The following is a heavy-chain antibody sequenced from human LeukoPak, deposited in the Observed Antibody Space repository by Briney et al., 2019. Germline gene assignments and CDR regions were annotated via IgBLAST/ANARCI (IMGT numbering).Heavy chain of an antibody. V-gene: IGHV3-23*01. Sequence: GGSLRLSCAASGFTFSSYAMTWVRQAPGKGLEWVSSISGSGGRPYYADSVKGRFTISRDNSKNTLYLQMSSLRAEDTAVYYCARDRQHSGWHDYWGQGTLVTVSS. CDR1: GFTFSSYA. CDR2: ISGSGGRP. CDR3: ARDRQHSGWHDY. D-gene: IGHD5-12*01. J-gene: IGHJ4*02.